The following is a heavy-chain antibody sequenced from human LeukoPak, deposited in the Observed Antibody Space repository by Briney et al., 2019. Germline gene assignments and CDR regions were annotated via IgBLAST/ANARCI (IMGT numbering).Heavy chain of an antibody. CDR2: ICYSGST. CDR1: GGSISTYY. V-gene: IGHV4-59*01. D-gene: IGHD5-12*01. Sequence: PSETLSLTCIVSGGSISTYYWSWIRQPPGKGLEWIGYICYSGSTNYNPSLKSRVTISVDTSKNQFSLKLSSVTAADTAVYYCARAPQAGYGDYWGQGTLVTVSS. J-gene: IGHJ4*02. CDR3: ARAPQAGYGDY.